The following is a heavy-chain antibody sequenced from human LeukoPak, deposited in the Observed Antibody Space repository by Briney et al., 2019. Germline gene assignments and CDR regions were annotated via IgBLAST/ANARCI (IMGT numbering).Heavy chain of an antibody. Sequence: ASVKVSYKASGYTFTDYYIHWVRQAPGQGLEWMGWINPNSGGTNYAQNFQGRVTVTRDTSITTAYMELSRLRSEDTAVYYCARTNNTTVYWFDPWGQGTLVTVSS. CDR1: GYTFTDYY. CDR2: INPNSGGT. D-gene: IGHD4-17*01. CDR3: ARTNNTTVYWFDP. V-gene: IGHV1-2*02. J-gene: IGHJ5*02.